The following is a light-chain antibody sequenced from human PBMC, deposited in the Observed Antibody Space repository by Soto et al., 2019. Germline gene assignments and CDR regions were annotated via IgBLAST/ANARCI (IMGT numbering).Light chain of an antibody. V-gene: IGKV3-20*01. J-gene: IGKJ5*01. CDR1: QSVSSSY. CDR3: HQYANSPLT. Sequence: EIVMTQSPATLSVSPGERATLSCRASQSVSSSYLAWYQQKPGQAPRLLIYDASVRATGISDRFSGSGSGTDFTLTIGRLEPEDFAVYYCHQYANSPLTFGQGTRLEIK. CDR2: DAS.